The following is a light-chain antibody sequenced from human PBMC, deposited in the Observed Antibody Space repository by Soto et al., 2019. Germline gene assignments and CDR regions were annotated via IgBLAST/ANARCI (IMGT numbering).Light chain of an antibody. J-gene: IGLJ1*01. CDR1: SSNIGKNY. CDR2: DNN. V-gene: IGLV1-51*01. Sequence: QSVLTQPPSVSAAPAQKVTMSCSGSSSNIGKNYVSWYQQLPGTAPKLLIYDNNKRPSGIPDRFSGSKSGTSATLGITGLQTGDEADYYCGTWDSNLSADVFGTGTKVTVL. CDR3: GTWDSNLSADV.